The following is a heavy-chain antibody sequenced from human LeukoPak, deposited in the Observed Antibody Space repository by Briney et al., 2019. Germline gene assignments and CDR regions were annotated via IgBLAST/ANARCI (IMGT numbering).Heavy chain of an antibody. J-gene: IGHJ3*02. V-gene: IGHV5-51*01. CDR3: ARRSRSSAFDI. CDR2: IYPGDSDT. CDR1: GYSFTSYW. Sequence: GESLKISCKGSGYSFTSYWIGWVRQMPGKGLEWMGIIYPGDSDTRYSRSFQGQVTISADKSISAAYLQWSSLKASDTAMYYCARRSRSSAFDIWGQGTMVTVSS.